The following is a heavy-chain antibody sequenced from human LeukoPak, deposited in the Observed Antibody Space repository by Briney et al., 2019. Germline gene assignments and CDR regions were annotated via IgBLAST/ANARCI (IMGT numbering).Heavy chain of an antibody. J-gene: IGHJ4*02. D-gene: IGHD1-7*01. Sequence: ASVKVSCKASGYTFTSYGISWVRQAPGQGLGWMGWISAYNGNTNYAQKLQGRVTMTTDTSTSTAYMDLSRLRSDDTAVYYCVQFELDYWGQGTLVTVSS. CDR2: ISAYNGNT. CDR1: GYTFTSYG. CDR3: VQFELDY. V-gene: IGHV1-18*01.